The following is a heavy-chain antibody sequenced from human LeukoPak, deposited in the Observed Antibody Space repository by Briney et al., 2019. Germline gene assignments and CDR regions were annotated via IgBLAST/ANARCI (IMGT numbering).Heavy chain of an antibody. Sequence: PGGSMRLSCAASGFTFSSYSMNWVRQAPGKGLEWVSSISSSSSYIYYADSVKGRFTISRDNAKNSLYLQMNSLRAEDTAVYYCARPPEGYCSSTSCPDAFDIWGQGTMVTVSS. CDR2: ISSSSSYI. CDR1: GFTFSSYS. D-gene: IGHD2-2*01. V-gene: IGHV3-21*01. J-gene: IGHJ3*02. CDR3: ARPPEGYCSSTSCPDAFDI.